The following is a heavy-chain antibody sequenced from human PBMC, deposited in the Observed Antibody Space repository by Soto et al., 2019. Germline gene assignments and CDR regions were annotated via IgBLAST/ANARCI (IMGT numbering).Heavy chain of an antibody. D-gene: IGHD2-2*01. V-gene: IGHV4-34*01. Sequence: QVQLQQWGAGLLKPSETLSLTCAVYGGSFSGYYWSWIRQPPGKGLEWIGEINHSGSTNYNPSLKRRVTISVDASKNHLSLKLSSVSAAVTAVYYCARGGVVVVPAARGKYSYWGQGTLVTVSS. J-gene: IGHJ4*02. CDR3: ARGGVVVVPAARGKYSY. CDR2: INHSGST. CDR1: GGSFSGYY.